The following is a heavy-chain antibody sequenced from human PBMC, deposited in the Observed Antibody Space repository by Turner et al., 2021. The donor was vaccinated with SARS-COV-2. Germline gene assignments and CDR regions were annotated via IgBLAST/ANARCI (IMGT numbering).Heavy chain of an antibody. CDR1: GPTFRNAW. CDR3: TTDIGPITIFGVATRYGMDV. V-gene: IGHV3-15*01. D-gene: IGHD3-3*01. CDR2: IKSKTEGGTT. Sequence: EVQLVESGGGLVKPGVSLRLCCAASGPTFRNAWMSWVSRAQGKGLEWVGRIKSKTEGGTTDYAAAVKGRFTISRDDSKNTLYLQMNSLKTEDTAVYYCTTDIGPITIFGVATRYGMDVWGQGTTVTVSS. J-gene: IGHJ6*02.